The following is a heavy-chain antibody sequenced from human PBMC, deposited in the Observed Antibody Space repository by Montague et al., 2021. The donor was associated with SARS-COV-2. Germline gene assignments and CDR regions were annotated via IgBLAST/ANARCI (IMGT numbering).Heavy chain of an antibody. Sequence: SETLSLTCTVSGGSISSSSYYWGWIRQPPGKGLEWIGSICYSGSTYYNPSLKSRVTISVDTSKNQFSLKLSSVTAADTAVYYCARLKAQYCSSTSSYSASWFDPWGQGTLVTVSS. CDR2: ICYSGST. V-gene: IGHV4-39*01. CDR1: GGSISSSSYY. CDR3: ARLKAQYCSSTSSYSASWFDP. J-gene: IGHJ5*02. D-gene: IGHD2-2*01.